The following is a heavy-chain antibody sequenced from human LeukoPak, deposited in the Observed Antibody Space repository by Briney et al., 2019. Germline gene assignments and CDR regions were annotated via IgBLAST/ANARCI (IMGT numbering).Heavy chain of an antibody. CDR3: ARRGSSWSPDFDY. Sequence: GESLKISCKGSGYSFTSYWIGWVRQMPGKGLEWMGIIYPGDSDTRSSPSFQGQVTISADKSISTAYLQWSSPKASDTAMYYCARRGSSWSPDFDYWGQGTLVTVSS. V-gene: IGHV5-51*01. J-gene: IGHJ4*02. CDR2: IYPGDSDT. D-gene: IGHD6-13*01. CDR1: GYSFTSYW.